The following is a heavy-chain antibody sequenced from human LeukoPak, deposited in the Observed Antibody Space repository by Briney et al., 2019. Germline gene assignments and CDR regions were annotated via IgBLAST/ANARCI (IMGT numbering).Heavy chain of an antibody. CDR1: GFTFSSYS. J-gene: IGHJ3*02. Sequence: GGSLRLSCAASGFTFSSYSMNWVRQAPGNGLEWVSYISSSSSTIYYADSVKGRFTISRDNAKNSLYLQMNSLRDEDTAVYYCARYGAPTYYYYSSDGAFDIWGQGTMVTVSS. D-gene: IGHD3-22*01. V-gene: IGHV3-48*02. CDR2: ISSSSSTI. CDR3: ARYGAPTYYYYSSDGAFDI.